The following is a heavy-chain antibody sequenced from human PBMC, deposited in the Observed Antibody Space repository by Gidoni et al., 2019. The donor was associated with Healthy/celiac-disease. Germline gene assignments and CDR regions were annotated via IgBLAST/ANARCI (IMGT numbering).Heavy chain of an antibody. D-gene: IGHD4-17*01. V-gene: IGHV3-23*01. CDR1: GFPFSRSA. CDR3: AKDLGFLRDTGDAFDI. J-gene: IGHJ3*02. CDR2: ISGSGGST. Sequence: EVQLLESGGGLVQPGGSLRLSCAASGFPFSRSAMSWVRQAPGKGLEWVSAISGSGGSTYYADSVKGRFTISRDNSKNTLYLQMNSLRAEDTAVYYCAKDLGFLRDTGDAFDIWGQGTMVTVSS.